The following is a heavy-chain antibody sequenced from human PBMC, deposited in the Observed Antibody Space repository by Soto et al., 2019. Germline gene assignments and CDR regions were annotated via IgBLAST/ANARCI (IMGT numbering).Heavy chain of an antibody. CDR1: GGTFSSYA. V-gene: IGHV1-69*01. Sequence: QVQLVRSGAEVKKPGSSVKVSCKASGGTFSSYAISWVRQAPGQGLEWMGGIIPIFGTANYAQKFQGRVTITADESTSTAYMELSSLRSEDTAVYYCARDGNYYDSSGYYPDAFDIWGQGTMVTVSS. D-gene: IGHD3-22*01. CDR3: ARDGNYYDSSGYYPDAFDI. J-gene: IGHJ3*02. CDR2: IIPIFGTA.